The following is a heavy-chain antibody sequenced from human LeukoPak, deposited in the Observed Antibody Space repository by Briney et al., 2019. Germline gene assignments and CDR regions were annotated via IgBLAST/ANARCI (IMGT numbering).Heavy chain of an antibody. CDR1: GFTFSSYA. CDR3: AKAVGGSGSYSKYFDY. V-gene: IGHV3-23*01. Sequence: GGSLRLSCAASGFTFSSYAMSWVRQAPGKGLEWVSAISGSGGSTYYADSVKGRFTISRDNSKNTLHLQMNSLRAEDTAVYYCAKAVGGSGSYSKYFDYWGQGTLVTVSS. CDR2: ISGSGGST. J-gene: IGHJ4*02. D-gene: IGHD3-10*01.